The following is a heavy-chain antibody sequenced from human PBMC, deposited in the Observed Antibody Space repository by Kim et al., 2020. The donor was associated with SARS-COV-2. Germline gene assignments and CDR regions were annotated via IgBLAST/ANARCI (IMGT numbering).Heavy chain of an antibody. D-gene: IGHD6-19*01. J-gene: IGHJ4*02. Sequence: GGSLRLSCAGSGFTFSGYAMYWVRQAPGKGLEWVAVISYDGNNKYSADSVKGRFTISRDNSKNTLYLQMDSLRVDDTAVYYCAGLGCWGQGTLVTVSS. V-gene: IGHV3-30-3*01. CDR3: AGLGC. CDR2: ISYDGNNK. CDR1: GFTFSGYA.